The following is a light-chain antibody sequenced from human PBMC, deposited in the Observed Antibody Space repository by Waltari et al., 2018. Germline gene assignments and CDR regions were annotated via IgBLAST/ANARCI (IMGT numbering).Light chain of an antibody. V-gene: IGLV4-69*01. CDR2: VNSDGSH. Sequence: QLVLTQSPSASASLGASVTLTCTLSRGPSSNALAWLPQQPEKGPRYLMKVNSDGSHSKGDEIPDRFSGSSSGAERYLTISSLQSEDEADYYCQTGGHGTWVFGGGTKLTVL. CDR1: RGPSSNA. CDR3: QTGGHGTWV. J-gene: IGLJ3*02.